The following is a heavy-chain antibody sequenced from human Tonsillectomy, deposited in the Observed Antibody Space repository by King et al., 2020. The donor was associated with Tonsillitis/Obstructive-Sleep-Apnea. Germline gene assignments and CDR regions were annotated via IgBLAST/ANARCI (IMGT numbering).Heavy chain of an antibody. V-gene: IGHV3-30*18. D-gene: IGHD3-3*01. Sequence: VQLVESGGGVVQPGRSLRLSCAASGFTFSSYGMHWVRQAPGKGLEWVAVISYDGSNKYYADSVKGRFTISRDNSKNTLYLQMNSLRAEETAVYYCAKDHSIFGVVIPDYWGQGTLVTVSS. CDR3: AKDHSIFGVVIPDY. CDR1: GFTFSSYG. J-gene: IGHJ4*02. CDR2: ISYDGSNK.